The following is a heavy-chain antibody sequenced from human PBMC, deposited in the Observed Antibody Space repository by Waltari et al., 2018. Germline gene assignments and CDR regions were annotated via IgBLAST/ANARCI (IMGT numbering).Heavy chain of an antibody. V-gene: IGHV1-69*13. CDR1: GGTFSSYA. D-gene: IGHD6-13*01. CDR3: ATDGGYSSSWIRLHAFDI. J-gene: IGHJ3*02. Sequence: QVQLVQSGAEVKKPGSSVKVSCKASGGTFSSYAISWVRQAPGQGLEWMGGISPIFGTANYAQKFQGRVTITADESTSTAYMELSSLRSEDTAVYYCATDGGYSSSWIRLHAFDIWGQGTMVTVSS. CDR2: ISPIFGTA.